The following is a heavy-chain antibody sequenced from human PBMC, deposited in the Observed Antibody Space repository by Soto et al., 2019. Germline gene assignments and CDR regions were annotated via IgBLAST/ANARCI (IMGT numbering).Heavy chain of an antibody. D-gene: IGHD3-9*01. CDR1: GGSISSSSYY. V-gene: IGHV4-39*01. Sequence: SETLSLTCTVSGGSISSSSYYWGWIRQPPGKGLEWIGSIYYSGSTYYNPSLKSRVTISVDTSKNQFSLKLSSVTAADTAVYYCARQLCYDILTGGSYGMDVWGQGTTVTVSS. CDR2: IYYSGST. CDR3: ARQLCYDILTGGSYGMDV. J-gene: IGHJ6*02.